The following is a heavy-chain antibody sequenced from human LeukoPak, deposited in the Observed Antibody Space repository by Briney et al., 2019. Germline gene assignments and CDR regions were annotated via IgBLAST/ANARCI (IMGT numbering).Heavy chain of an antibody. CDR2: ISATGGST. Sequence: GGSLRLSCAASGFTFSSYAMTWVRQAPGKGLEWVSTISATGGSTYYADSVKGRLTISRDNSKNTLCLQMNSLRAEDTAVYSCAKDSGTYYKAFDYWGQGTLVTVSS. D-gene: IGHD1-26*01. V-gene: IGHV3-23*01. J-gene: IGHJ4*02. CDR1: GFTFSSYA. CDR3: AKDSGTYYKAFDY.